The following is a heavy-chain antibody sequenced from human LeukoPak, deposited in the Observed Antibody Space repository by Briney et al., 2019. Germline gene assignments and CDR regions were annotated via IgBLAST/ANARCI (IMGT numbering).Heavy chain of an antibody. V-gene: IGHV4-59*01. D-gene: IGHD3-16*02. CDR1: GGSLSSYY. CDR3: ARVSLGTGTTAYYYYMDV. Sequence: SETLSLTCTVPGGSLSSYYWSGMRQPPGKGLERIGYIYYSGSTNYNPSLQSRATISVDTSKNQYSLKLSSMTAADTAVYYCARVSLGTGTTAYYYYMDVWGKGTTVTVSS. J-gene: IGHJ6*03. CDR2: IYYSGST.